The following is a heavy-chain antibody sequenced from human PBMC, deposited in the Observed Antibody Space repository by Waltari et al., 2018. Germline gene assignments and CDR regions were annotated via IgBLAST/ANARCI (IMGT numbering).Heavy chain of an antibody. CDR1: GYTFTTYG. Sequence: QVQPVQSGSELKKPGASVKVSCKASGYTFTTYGINWVRQAPGQGLEWLGWINTDSGNPTYAQGFTGRLVFSLDTSVNTAFLQISSLKAEDSAIYYCARDFESRGYDIWGQGTMVTVSS. CDR3: ARDFESRGYDI. J-gene: IGHJ3*02. V-gene: IGHV7-4-1*02. D-gene: IGHD3-22*01. CDR2: INTDSGNP.